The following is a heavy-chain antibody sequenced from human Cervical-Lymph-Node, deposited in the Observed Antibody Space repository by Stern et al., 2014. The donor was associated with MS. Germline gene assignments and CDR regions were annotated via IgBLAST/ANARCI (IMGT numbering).Heavy chain of an antibody. D-gene: IGHD4-17*01. J-gene: IGHJ6*02. CDR1: GFPFSSYG. CDR2: ISYDGRNK. Sequence: VQLVESGGGVVQPGRSLRLSCAASGFPFSSYGMHWVRQAPGKGLEWVAVISYDGRNKYYAYSVKGRVTISRDNSKNTLYLQMNSLRAEDTAVYYCAKERHGDYVFYYGMDVWGQGTTVTVSS. V-gene: IGHV3-30*18. CDR3: AKERHGDYVFYYGMDV.